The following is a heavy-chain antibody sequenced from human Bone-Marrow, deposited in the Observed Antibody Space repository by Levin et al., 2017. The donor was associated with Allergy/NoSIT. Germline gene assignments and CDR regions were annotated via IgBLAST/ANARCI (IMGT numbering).Heavy chain of an antibody. J-gene: IGHJ6*02. CDR3: SRGLDMAAVSAGYFYYGMDV. CDR2: IWYDGSNK. V-gene: IGHV3-33*01. Sequence: GESLKISCPASGLTFRTYVMHWVRQAPGKGLEWVAIIWYDGSNKFYADSVKGRFTISRDNSKSTLYLEMNSLRAEDTAVYYCSRGLDMAAVSAGYFYYGMDVWGQGTTVTVSS. CDR1: GLTFRTYV. D-gene: IGHD6-13*01.